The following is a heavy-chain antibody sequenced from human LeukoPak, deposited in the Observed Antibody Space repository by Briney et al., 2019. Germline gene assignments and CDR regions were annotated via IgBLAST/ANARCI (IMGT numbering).Heavy chain of an antibody. Sequence: GGSLTLSCAASGFTFSGFHMNWVRPAPGKGLDWVSSISTVSTYMYYADSVKGRFTISRDNAKNSLYLQMKSLRVEDTAVYYCVREYVWGSYRYVDYWGQGTLVTVSS. D-gene: IGHD3-16*02. CDR1: GFTFSGFH. CDR2: ISTVSTYM. J-gene: IGHJ4*02. V-gene: IGHV3-21*06. CDR3: VREYVWGSYRYVDY.